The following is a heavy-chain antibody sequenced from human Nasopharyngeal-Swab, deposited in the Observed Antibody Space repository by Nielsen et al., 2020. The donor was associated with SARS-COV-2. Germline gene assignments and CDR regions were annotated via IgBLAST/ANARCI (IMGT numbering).Heavy chain of an antibody. CDR2: INSDGSST. Sequence: GESLKISCAASGFTFSSYWMHWVRQAPGKGLVWVSRINSDGSSTSYADSVKGRFTISRDNAKNTLYLQVKSLRADDTGVYYCASLRADTPDFAYLGQGTLVTVSS. J-gene: IGHJ4*02. V-gene: IGHV3-74*01. CDR3: ASLRADTPDFAY. CDR1: GFTFSSYW. D-gene: IGHD2-15*01.